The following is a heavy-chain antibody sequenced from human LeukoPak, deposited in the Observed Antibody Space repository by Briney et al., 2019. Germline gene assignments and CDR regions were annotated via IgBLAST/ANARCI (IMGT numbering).Heavy chain of an antibody. CDR3: ATQQWGNCFDP. Sequence: GESLKISCKGSGYSFTNYSIAWVRQMSGKGLEWMGVIYPADSTTSYSPSFEGQVTISVDKSLNTAYLQWSSLKASDTAFYYCATQQWGNCFDPWGQGTLVTVSS. CDR2: IYPADSTT. V-gene: IGHV5-51*01. J-gene: IGHJ5*02. CDR1: GYSFTNYS. D-gene: IGHD6-19*01.